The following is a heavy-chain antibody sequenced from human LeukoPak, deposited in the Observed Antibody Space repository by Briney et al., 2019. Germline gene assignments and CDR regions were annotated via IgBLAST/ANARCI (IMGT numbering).Heavy chain of an antibody. J-gene: IGHJ4*02. D-gene: IGHD6-13*01. Sequence: ASVKVSCKASGYTFTSYDINWVRQATGQGLEWMGWMNPNSGNTGYAQKFQGRVTITRNTSISTAYMELSSLGSDDTAVYYCARGAAVGQTRDYWGQGTPVTVSS. CDR1: GYTFTSYD. V-gene: IGHV1-8*03. CDR2: MNPNSGNT. CDR3: ARGAAVGQTRDY.